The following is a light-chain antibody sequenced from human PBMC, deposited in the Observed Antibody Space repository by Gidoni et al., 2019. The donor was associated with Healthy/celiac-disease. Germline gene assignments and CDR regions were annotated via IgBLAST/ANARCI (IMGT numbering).Light chain of an antibody. CDR1: QSVSSY. J-gene: IGKJ1*01. V-gene: IGKV3-11*01. Sequence: EIVLTQSPATLSLSPGERATLSCRASQSVSSYLAWYPQKPGQAPRLLIYDASNRATGIPARFSGSGSGTDFTLTISSLEPEDFAVYYCQQRSNWRWTFGQGTKVEIQ. CDR3: QQRSNWRWT. CDR2: DAS.